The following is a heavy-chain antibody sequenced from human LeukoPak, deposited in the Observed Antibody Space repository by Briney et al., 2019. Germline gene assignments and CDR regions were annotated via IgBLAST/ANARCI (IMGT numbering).Heavy chain of an antibody. Sequence: GGSLRLSCAASGLPFSTYGMSWVRQSPGKGLEWVSAISGSATGHITNYADSVKGRFTISRDNDKNTLYLQMNSLRVEDTAVYYSANHRSAFEFWGHGTLVTVSS. J-gene: IGHJ5*01. CDR1: GLPFSTYG. V-gene: IGHV3-23*01. CDR2: ISGSATGHIT. CDR3: ANHRSAFEF.